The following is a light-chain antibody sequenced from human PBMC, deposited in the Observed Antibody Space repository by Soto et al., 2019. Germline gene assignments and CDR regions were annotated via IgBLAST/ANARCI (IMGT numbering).Light chain of an antibody. J-gene: IGKJ4*01. V-gene: IGKV3-20*01. Sequence: EIVLTQSPGTLSLSPGERATLSCRASESFARTYLAWYQQKPGQAPRLLIHGASSRATGIPDRFSGSNSGTDFSLTISRLESEDSAVYYCQQYGASPLTFGGGIKVEIK. CDR1: ESFARTY. CDR3: QQYGASPLT. CDR2: GAS.